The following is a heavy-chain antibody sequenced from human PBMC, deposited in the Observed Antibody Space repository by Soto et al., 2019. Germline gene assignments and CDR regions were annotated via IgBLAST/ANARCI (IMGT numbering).Heavy chain of an antibody. CDR1: GFTFSSYA. D-gene: IGHD3-9*01. Sequence: GGSLRLSCAASGFTFSSYAMSWVRQAPGKGLEWVSAISGSGGSTYYADSVKGRFTISRDNSKNTLYLQMNSLRAEDTAVYYCAKSLDILTGYSNYGMDVWGQGTTVTVSS. V-gene: IGHV3-23*01. CDR3: AKSLDILTGYSNYGMDV. J-gene: IGHJ6*02. CDR2: ISGSGGST.